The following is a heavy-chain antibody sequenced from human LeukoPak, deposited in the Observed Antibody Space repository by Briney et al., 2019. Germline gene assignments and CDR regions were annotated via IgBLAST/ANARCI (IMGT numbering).Heavy chain of an antibody. CDR2: MNPNSGNT. V-gene: IGHV1-8*01. J-gene: IGHJ4*02. D-gene: IGHD5-18*01. CDR3: ARVGYSYGTTYHY. CDR1: GYTFTSYD. Sequence: ASVKVSCKASGYTFTSYDINWLRQATGQGLEWMGWMNPNSGNTGYAQKFQGRVTMTRNSSISTAYMELSSLRSEDTAVYYCARVGYSYGTTYHYWGQGTLVTVSS.